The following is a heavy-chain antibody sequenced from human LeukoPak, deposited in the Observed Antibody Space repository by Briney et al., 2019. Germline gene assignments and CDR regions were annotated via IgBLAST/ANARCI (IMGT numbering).Heavy chain of an antibody. D-gene: IGHD6-19*01. V-gene: IGHV4-39*01. CDR2: IYYSGST. Sequence: SETLSLTCTVSGGSISSSSYYWGWIRRPPGKGLEWIGSIYYSGSTYYNPSLKSRVTISVDTSKNQFSLKLSSVTAADTAVYYCASRSMQWLAFDYWGQGTLVTVSS. CDR3: ASRSMQWLAFDY. J-gene: IGHJ4*02. CDR1: GGSISSSSYY.